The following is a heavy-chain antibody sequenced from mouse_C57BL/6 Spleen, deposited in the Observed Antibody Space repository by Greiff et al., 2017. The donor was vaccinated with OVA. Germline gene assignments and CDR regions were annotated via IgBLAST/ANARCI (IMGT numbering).Heavy chain of an antibody. V-gene: IGHV1-50*01. CDR1: GYTFTSYW. Sequence: QVQLQQPGAELVKPGASVKLSCKASGYTFTSYWMQWVKQRPGQGLEWIGEIDPSDSYTNYNQKFKGKATLTVDTSSSTAYMQLSSLTSEDSAVYYCARRYSNPYFDYWGQGTTLTVSS. CDR3: ARRYSNPYFDY. D-gene: IGHD2-5*01. CDR2: IDPSDSYT. J-gene: IGHJ2*01.